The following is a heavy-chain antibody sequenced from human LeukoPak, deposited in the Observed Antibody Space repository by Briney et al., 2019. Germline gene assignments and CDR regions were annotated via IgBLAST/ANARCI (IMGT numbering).Heavy chain of an antibody. CDR3: ARAPVGATHWYFDL. V-gene: IGHV4-61*02. D-gene: IGHD1-26*01. J-gene: IGHJ2*01. Sequence: SQTLSLTCTVSGGSISSGSYYWSWIRQPPGKGLEWIGRICTSGSTNYNPSLKSRVTISVDTSKNQFSLKLSSVTAADTAVYYCARAPVGATHWYFDLWGRGTLVTVSS. CDR1: GGSISSGSYY. CDR2: ICTSGST.